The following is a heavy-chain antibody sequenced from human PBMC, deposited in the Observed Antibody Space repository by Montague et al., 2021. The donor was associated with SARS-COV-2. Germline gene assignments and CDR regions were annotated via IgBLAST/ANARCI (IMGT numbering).Heavy chain of an antibody. Sequence: SLRLSCAASGFTFGNYWMHWVRQAPGKGLVWVSRISTDGSTTTYADSVKGRFTISRDNAKNTLYLQMNSLRAEDTAVYYCVRVNYDILTDCYFLDYWGQGTLVTVSS. CDR3: VRVNYDILTDCYFLDY. CDR2: ISTDGSTT. CDR1: GFTFGNYW. J-gene: IGHJ4*02. D-gene: IGHD3-9*01. V-gene: IGHV3-74*01.